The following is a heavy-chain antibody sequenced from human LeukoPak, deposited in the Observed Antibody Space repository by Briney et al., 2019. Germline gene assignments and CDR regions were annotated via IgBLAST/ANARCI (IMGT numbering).Heavy chain of an antibody. CDR2: ISWDGGST. J-gene: IGHJ4*02. CDR3: AKDRHEALPIFGVVDY. CDR1: GFTFDDYT. D-gene: IGHD3-3*01. V-gene: IGHV3-43*01. Sequence: GGSLRLSCAASGFTFDDYTMHWVRQAPGKGLEWVSLISWDGGSTYSADSVKGRFTISRDNSKNSLYLQMNSLRAEDTAVYYCAKDRHEALPIFGVVDYWGQGTLVTVSS.